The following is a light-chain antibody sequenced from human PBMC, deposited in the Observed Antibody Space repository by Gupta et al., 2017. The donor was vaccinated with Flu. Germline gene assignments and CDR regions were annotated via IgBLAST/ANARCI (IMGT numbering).Light chain of an antibody. V-gene: IGKV3-15*01. Sequence: CRASQSVSSNLAWYQQKPGQAPRLLIYGASTRATGIPARFSGSGSGTEFTLTISSLQSEDFAVYYCQQYNNWPPRDSFGQGTKLEIK. J-gene: IGKJ2*03. CDR1: QSVSSN. CDR3: QQYNNWPPRDS. CDR2: GAS.